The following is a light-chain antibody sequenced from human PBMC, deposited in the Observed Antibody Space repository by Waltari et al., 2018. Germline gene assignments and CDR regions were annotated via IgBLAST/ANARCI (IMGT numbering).Light chain of an antibody. CDR2: KAS. Sequence: DIVMTQSPDSLAVSLGERATITCKSSQSIGSSLAWYQQKPGKAPKLLIYKASSLESGVPSRFSGSGSATVFTLTISSLQPADFATYYCQQYKTYPETFGQGTKVDIK. V-gene: IGKV1-5*03. J-gene: IGKJ1*01. CDR1: QSIGSS. CDR3: QQYKTYPET.